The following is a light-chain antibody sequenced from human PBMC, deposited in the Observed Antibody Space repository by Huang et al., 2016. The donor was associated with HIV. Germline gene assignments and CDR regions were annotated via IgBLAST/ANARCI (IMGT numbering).Light chain of an antibody. Sequence: EIVMTQSPVTLSVSPGDRATLSCRASQIIVINLAWYQQKPGQTPRLLIYGASTRATGVPARFSGNGSGTEFTLTISSLQSEDCAVYYGQQYYDWPPLTFGGGTKVEI. V-gene: IGKV3-15*01. CDR3: QQYYDWPPLT. J-gene: IGKJ4*01. CDR1: QIIVIN. CDR2: GAS.